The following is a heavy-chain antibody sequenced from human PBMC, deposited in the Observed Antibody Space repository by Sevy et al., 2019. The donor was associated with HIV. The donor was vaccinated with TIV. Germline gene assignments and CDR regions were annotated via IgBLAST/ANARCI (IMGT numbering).Heavy chain of an antibody. D-gene: IGHD3-16*02. Sequence: GGSLRLSCAASGFTFSNYWMTWVRQAPGKGLEWVAHIKQDGSEKHYVDTVKGRFTISRDNSKNSVYLQMNSLRAEDKAVYFCAREGYYDYIWGSYRYFNGYWGQGTLVTVSS. CDR2: IKQDGSEK. V-gene: IGHV3-7*03. J-gene: IGHJ4*02. CDR3: AREGYYDYIWGSYRYFNGY. CDR1: GFTFSNYW.